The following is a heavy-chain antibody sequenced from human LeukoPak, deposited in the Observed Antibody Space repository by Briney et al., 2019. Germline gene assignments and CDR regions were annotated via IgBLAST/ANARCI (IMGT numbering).Heavy chain of an antibody. CDR1: GFTFSRYW. D-gene: IGHD3-10*01. CDR2: ISTDGSST. CDR3: TGPSFDASGMGFDP. V-gene: IGHV3-74*01. J-gene: IGHJ5*02. Sequence: GGSLRLSCAASGFTFSRYWIHWVRQAPGKGPVWDSVISTDGSSTRYADSVKGRFTISRDNVKNTLYLQMNGLRVEDTAVYYCTGPSFDASGMGFDPWGQGALVTVSS.